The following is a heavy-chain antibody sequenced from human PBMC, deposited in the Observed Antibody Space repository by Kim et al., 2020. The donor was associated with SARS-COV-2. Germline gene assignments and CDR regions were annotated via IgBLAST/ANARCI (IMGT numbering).Heavy chain of an antibody. Sequence: ASVKVSCKASGYTFTSYAMHWLRQAPGQRLEWMGWINAGNGNTKYSQKFQGRVTITRDTSASTAYMELSSLRSEDTAVYYCARGWFGEFLWGYFDYWGQGTLVTVSS. CDR3: ARGWFGEFLWGYFDY. D-gene: IGHD3-10*01. CDR1: GYTFTSYA. J-gene: IGHJ4*02. V-gene: IGHV1-3*01. CDR2: INAGNGNT.